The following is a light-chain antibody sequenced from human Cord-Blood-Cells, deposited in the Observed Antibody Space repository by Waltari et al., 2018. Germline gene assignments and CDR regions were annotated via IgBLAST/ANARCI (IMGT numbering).Light chain of an antibody. CDR1: SSDVGGYNY. J-gene: IGLJ3*02. CDR2: DVS. V-gene: IGLV2-14*01. Sequence: QSALTQPASVSGSPGQSIPISCTGTSSDVGGYNYVPWYQQHPGKAPKLMIYDVSKRPSGVSNRFSGSKSGNTASLTISGLQAEDEADYYCSSYTSSSTLGVFGGGTKLTVL. CDR3: SSYTSSSTLGV.